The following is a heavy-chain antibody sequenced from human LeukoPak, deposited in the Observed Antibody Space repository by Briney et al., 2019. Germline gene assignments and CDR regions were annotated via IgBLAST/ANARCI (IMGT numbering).Heavy chain of an antibody. CDR2: IHYSGST. CDR1: GGSISSYY. CDR3: ASTLQWLAFDY. J-gene: IGHJ4*02. Sequence: SETLSLTCTVSGGSISSYYWSWIRQPPGKGLEWIGYIHYSGSTNYNPSLRSRVTVSVDTSKNQISLKLSSVTAADTAVYYCASTLQWLAFDYWGQGTLVTVSS. D-gene: IGHD6-19*01. V-gene: IGHV4-59*01.